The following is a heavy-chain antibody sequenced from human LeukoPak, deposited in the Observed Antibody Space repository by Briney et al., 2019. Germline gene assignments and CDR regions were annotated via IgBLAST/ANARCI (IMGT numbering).Heavy chain of an antibody. CDR2: IYSGGST. CDR1: GFTVSSNY. V-gene: IGHV3-53*01. J-gene: IGHJ4*02. D-gene: IGHD6-13*01. CDR3: ATLRYSSSWAPFDY. Sequence: GGSLRLSCAASGFTVSSNYMSWVRQAPGKGLEWVSVIYSGGSTYYADSVKGRFTISRDNSKNTLYLQMNSLRAEDTAVYYCATLRYSSSWAPFDYWGQGTLVTVSS.